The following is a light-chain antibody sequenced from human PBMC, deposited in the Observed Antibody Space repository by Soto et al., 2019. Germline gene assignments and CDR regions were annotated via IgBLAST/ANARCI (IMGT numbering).Light chain of an antibody. CDR1: RSVSSY. CDR3: QQRTSWPSST. V-gene: IGKV3-11*01. J-gene: IGKJ5*01. Sequence: EIVLTQSPATLSLSPGERATLSCSATRSVSSYLAWYQQKPGQTPRLLIHDASNRATGIPVRFSGSGSATAFTLNLSSLEPEDFAVYYCQQRTSWPSSTFGQGTRLEIK. CDR2: DAS.